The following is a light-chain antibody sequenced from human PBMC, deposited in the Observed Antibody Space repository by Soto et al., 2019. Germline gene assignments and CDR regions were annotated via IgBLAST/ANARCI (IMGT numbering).Light chain of an antibody. CDR1: QGIGSS. CDR2: DAS. CDR3: QQLNNFPFT. J-gene: IGKJ3*01. V-gene: IGKV1-9*01. Sequence: DIQLTQSPSFLSASVGDRVTITCRASQGIGSSLAWYQQKPGKAPKLLIYDASTLQSGVSSGFSGSGSGTEFTLTINSLQPEDFATYYCQQLNNFPFTFGPGTKVDI.